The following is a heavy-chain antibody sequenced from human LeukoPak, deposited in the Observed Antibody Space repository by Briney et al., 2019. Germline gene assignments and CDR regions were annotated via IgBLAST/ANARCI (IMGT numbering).Heavy chain of an antibody. V-gene: IGHV3-7*05. CDR2: IKQDGSEK. CDR3: ARGEVVIDY. J-gene: IGHJ4*02. D-gene: IGHD3-22*01. Sequence: GGSLRLSSAASGXTFSNYWMNWVRQAPGKGLEWVANIKQDGSEKYYVDSVKGRFTISRDNAKNSLYLQMNSLRAEVTAVYYCARGEVVIDYWGQGTLVTVSS. CDR1: GXTFSNYW.